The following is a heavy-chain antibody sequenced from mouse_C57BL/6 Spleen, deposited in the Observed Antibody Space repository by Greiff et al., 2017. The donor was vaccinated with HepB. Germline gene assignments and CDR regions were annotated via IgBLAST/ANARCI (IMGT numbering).Heavy chain of an antibody. CDR3: TRSGVRRTNYFDY. V-gene: IGHV1-15*01. CDR2: IDPETGGT. CDR1: GYTFTDYE. J-gene: IGHJ2*01. Sequence: QVQLQQSGAELVRPGASVTLSCKASGYTFTDYEMHRVKQTPVHGLEWIGAIDPETGGTAYNQKFKGKAILTADKSSSTAYMELRSLTSEDSAVYYCTRSGVRRTNYFDYWGQGTTLTVSS. D-gene: IGHD2-14*01.